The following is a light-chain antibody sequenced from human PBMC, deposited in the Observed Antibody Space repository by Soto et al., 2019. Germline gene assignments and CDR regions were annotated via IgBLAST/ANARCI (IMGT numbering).Light chain of an antibody. Sequence: QSALTQPASVSGSPGQSITISCTGTNDDIGSYDYVPWYQQDPGKAPKLMIYDVSNRPSGISTRFSGSKSGNTASLTISRLQAEDEAHYYCASYTNTSPVIFGGGTKVTVL. CDR3: ASYTNTSPVI. CDR2: DVS. CDR1: NDDIGSYDY. V-gene: IGLV2-14*01. J-gene: IGLJ2*01.